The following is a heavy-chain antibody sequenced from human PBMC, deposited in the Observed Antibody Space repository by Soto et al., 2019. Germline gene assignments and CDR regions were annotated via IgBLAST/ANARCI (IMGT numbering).Heavy chain of an antibody. CDR1: GFTFSSYS. CDR3: TRIQLGYDVFDI. CDR2: ISSSSYI. V-gene: IGHV3-21*01. Sequence: GGSLRLSCAASGFTFSSYSMNWVRQAPGKGLEWVSSISSSSYIYYADSVKGRFTISRDNAKNSLYLQMNSLRAEDTAEYYCTRIQLGYDVFDIWGQGKMVTVSS. J-gene: IGHJ3*02. D-gene: IGHD6-6*01.